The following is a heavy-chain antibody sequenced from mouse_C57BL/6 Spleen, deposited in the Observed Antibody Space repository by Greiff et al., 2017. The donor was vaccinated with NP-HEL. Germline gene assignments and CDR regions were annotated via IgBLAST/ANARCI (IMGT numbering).Heavy chain of an antibody. CDR2: ISSGGSYT. CDR3: ARHEGALTGTFDY. V-gene: IGHV5-6*01. CDR1: GFTFSSYG. J-gene: IGHJ2*01. D-gene: IGHD4-1*01. Sequence: EVQGVDSGGDLVKPGGSLKLSCAASGFTFSSYGMSWVRQTPDKRLEWVATISSGGSYTYYPDSVKGRFTISRDNAKNTLYLQMSSLKSEDTAMYYCARHEGALTGTFDYWGQGTTLTVSS.